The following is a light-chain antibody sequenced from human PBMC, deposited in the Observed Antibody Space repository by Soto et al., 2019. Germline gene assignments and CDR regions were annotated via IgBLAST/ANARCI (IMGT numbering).Light chain of an antibody. CDR3: CTYAGSSTLV. Sequence: QSALTQPASVSGSPGQSITISCTGTSSDVGSYNLVSWYQQHPGKAPKLMIYDDSKRPSGVSNRFSGSTSGNTASLTISGLQAEDEADYDGCTYAGSSTLVLGGGTKVTVL. J-gene: IGLJ2*01. V-gene: IGLV2-23*01. CDR2: DDS. CDR1: SSDVGSYNL.